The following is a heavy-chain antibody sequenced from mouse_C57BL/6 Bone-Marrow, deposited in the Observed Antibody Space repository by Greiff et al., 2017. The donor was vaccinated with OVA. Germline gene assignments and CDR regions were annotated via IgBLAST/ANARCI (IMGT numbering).Heavy chain of an antibody. V-gene: IGHV1-82*01. J-gene: IGHJ2*01. CDR3: AGSFYDGYSLDY. D-gene: IGHD2-3*01. CDR2: IYPGDGDT. CDR1: GYAFSSSW. Sequence: VQLQQSGPELVKPGASVKISCKASGYAFSSSWMNWVKQRPGKGLEWIGRIYPGDGDTNYNGKFKGKAKLTADKSSSTAYMQLSSLTSEDSAVYFCAGSFYDGYSLDYWGQGTTLTVSS.